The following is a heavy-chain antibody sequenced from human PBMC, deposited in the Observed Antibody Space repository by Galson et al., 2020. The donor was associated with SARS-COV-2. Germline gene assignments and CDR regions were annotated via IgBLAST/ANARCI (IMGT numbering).Heavy chain of an antibody. J-gene: IGHJ6*02. Sequence: GGSLRLYCAASGFTFNSYTINWVRQAPGKGLEWVSSISSSATYLYYADSLKGRFSISRDNARNSLYLELNSLSVEDTGVYYCARDASWAMFAMDVWGQGTTVTVSS. D-gene: IGHD3-10*02. CDR1: GFTFNSYT. CDR2: ISSSATYL. V-gene: IGHV3-21*01. CDR3: ARDASWAMFAMDV.